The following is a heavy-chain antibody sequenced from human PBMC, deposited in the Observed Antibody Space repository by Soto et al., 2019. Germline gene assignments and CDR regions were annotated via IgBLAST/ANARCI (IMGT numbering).Heavy chain of an antibody. CDR1: GGSISSGGYY. CDR2: IYYSGST. D-gene: IGHD4-17*01. Sequence: QVQLQEWGPGLVKPSQTLSLTCTVSGGSISSGGYYWSWIRQHPGKGLEWIGYIYYSGSTYYNPSLKSRVTRSVDTSKNQFSLKLSSVTAADTAVYYCARDISIRYGIDVWGQGTTVTVSS. J-gene: IGHJ6*02. V-gene: IGHV4-31*03. CDR3: ARDISIRYGIDV.